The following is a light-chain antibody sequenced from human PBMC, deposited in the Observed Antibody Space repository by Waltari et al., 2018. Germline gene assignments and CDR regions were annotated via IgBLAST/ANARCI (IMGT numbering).Light chain of an antibody. J-gene: IGKJ4*01. V-gene: IGKV3-20*01. Sequence: SRRARPGVSRSALAWYQQKPGQAPRLLIYGASSRATGIPDRFSGSGSGTDFTLTISRLEPEDFAVYYCQQYGSSPLTFGGGTKVEIK. CDR2: GAS. CDR3: QQYGSSPLT. CDR1: PGVSRSA.